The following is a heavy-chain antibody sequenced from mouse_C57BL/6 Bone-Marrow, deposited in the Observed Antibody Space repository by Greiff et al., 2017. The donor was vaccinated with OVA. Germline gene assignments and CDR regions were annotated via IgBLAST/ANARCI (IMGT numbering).Heavy chain of an antibody. CDR2: IYPRDGST. CDR3: EGLLLLRYYGYFDV. D-gene: IGHD1-1*01. V-gene: IGHV1-78*01. Sequence: QVQLQQSDAELVKPGASVKISCKVSGYTFTDHTIHWMKQRPEQGLEWIGYIYPRDGSTKYNEKFKGKATLTADKASSTAYMQLNSLTSDDSAVYYCEGLLLLRYYGYFDVWGTGTTVNVSS. CDR1: GYTFTDHT. J-gene: IGHJ1*03.